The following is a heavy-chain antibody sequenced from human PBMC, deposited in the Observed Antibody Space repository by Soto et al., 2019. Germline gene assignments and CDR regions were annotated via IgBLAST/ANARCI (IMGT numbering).Heavy chain of an antibody. Sequence: GGSLRLSCVASGFSFSSYWMTWVRQAPGKGLEWVAKIKEGGNDKYYLDSVKGRFTISRDNAKNSLSLQMDSLRAEDTAVYYCARDRGYEQFDCWGRGTLVTVSS. CDR1: GFSFSSYW. D-gene: IGHD5-12*01. CDR2: IKEGGNDK. CDR3: ARDRGYEQFDC. V-gene: IGHV3-7*01. J-gene: IGHJ4*02.